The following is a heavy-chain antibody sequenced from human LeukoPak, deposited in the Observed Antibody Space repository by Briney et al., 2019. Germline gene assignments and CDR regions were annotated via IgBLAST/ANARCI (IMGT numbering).Heavy chain of an antibody. CDR3: ARGGFSRTEAFDI. J-gene: IGHJ3*02. CDR2: IKQDGSEK. CDR1: GFAFSSYW. D-gene: IGHD1/OR15-1a*01. Sequence: GGSLRLACAASGFAFSSYWMTWVRHLPGKGLEWVAEIKQDGSEKYYVDSVKGRFTISRDNTRDSLYLQMNSLRAEDTAVYYCARGGFSRTEAFDIWGQGTMVTVS. V-gene: IGHV3-7*01.